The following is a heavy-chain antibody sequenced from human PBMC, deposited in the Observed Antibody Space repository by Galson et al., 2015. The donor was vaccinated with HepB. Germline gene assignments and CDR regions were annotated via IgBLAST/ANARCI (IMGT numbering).Heavy chain of an antibody. CDR1: GGTFSSYA. CDR2: IIPIYGPA. Sequence: SVKVSCKASGGTFSSYAISWVRQAPGQGLEWMGGIIPIYGPAKYAQNFQGRVTITADKSTSTVYMELSSLRSEDTAVYYCARTYYDILTGYYHYYYAMDVWGQGTTVTVSS. D-gene: IGHD3-9*01. CDR3: ARTYYDILTGYYHYYYAMDV. V-gene: IGHV1-69*06. J-gene: IGHJ6*02.